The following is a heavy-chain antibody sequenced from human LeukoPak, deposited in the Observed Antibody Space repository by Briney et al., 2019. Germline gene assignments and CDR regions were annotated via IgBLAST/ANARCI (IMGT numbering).Heavy chain of an antibody. CDR3: VKDIQVTY. CDR2: ISSSSDLM. D-gene: IGHD4-23*01. V-gene: IGHV3-48*01. J-gene: IGHJ4*02. CDR1: GFSLSISG. Sequence: RGSLRLSCEASGFSLSISGMNWVRQAPGKGLEWVSYISSSSDLMSYVASVKGRFTVSRDNAKNSLFLQMNSLRAEDTAMYYCVKDIQVTYWGQGTLVTVSS.